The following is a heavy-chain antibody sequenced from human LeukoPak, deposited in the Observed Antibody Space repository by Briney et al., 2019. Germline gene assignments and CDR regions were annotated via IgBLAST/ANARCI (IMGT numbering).Heavy chain of an antibody. V-gene: IGHV1-2*02. CDR1: GYTCTDYY. CDR2: INPDSGGT. D-gene: IGHD4-23*01. CDR3: ARPFIETPSLGALDY. Sequence: ASVKVSCKASGYTCTDYYMHWVRQAPGQGLEWMGWINPDSGGTNYAQNFQGRVTMTRDTSISTAYMELSRLRYDDTAVYYCARPFIETPSLGALDYWGQGTLVTVSS. J-gene: IGHJ4*02.